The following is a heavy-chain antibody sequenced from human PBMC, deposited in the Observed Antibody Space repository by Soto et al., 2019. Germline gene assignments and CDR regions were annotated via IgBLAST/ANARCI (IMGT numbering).Heavy chain of an antibody. CDR2: ISGSGGST. CDR3: ATGRGVNFYYGMDV. J-gene: IGHJ6*02. D-gene: IGHD3-10*01. CDR1: GFTFSSYA. V-gene: IGHV3-23*01. Sequence: EVQLLESGGGLVQPGGSLRLSCAASGFTFSSYAMSWVRQAPGKGLEWGSAISGSGGSTYYADSVKGRFTISRDNSKNTLYLQMNSLRAEDTAVYYCATGRGVNFYYGMDVWGQGTTVTVSS.